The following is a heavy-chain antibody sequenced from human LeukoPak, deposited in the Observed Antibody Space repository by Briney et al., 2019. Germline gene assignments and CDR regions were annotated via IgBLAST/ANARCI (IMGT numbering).Heavy chain of an antibody. V-gene: IGHV3-30-3*01. D-gene: IGHD1-26*01. J-gene: IGHJ4*02. Sequence: GGSLRLSCAASGFTFSSYAMHWVRQAPGKGLEWVAVISYDGSNKYYADSVKGRFTISRDNSKNTLYLQMNSLRAEDTAVYYCARARLGTLHYFDYWGREPWSPSPQ. CDR3: ARARLGTLHYFDY. CDR1: GFTFSSYA. CDR2: ISYDGSNK.